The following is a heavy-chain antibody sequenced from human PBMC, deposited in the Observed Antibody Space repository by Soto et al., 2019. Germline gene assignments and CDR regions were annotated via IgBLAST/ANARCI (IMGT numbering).Heavy chain of an antibody. CDR2: ISWDGGST. CDR1: GFTFDDYT. D-gene: IGHD2-15*01. J-gene: IGHJ6*02. V-gene: IGHV3-43*01. Sequence: GGSLRLSCAASGFTFDDYTMHWVRQAPGKGLEWVSLISWDGGSTYYADSVKGRFTISRDNSKNSLYLQMNSLRTEDTALYYCAKEIRGARYCSGGSCYSYYYYYYGMDVWGQGTTVTVSS. CDR3: AKEIRGARYCSGGSCYSYYYYYYGMDV.